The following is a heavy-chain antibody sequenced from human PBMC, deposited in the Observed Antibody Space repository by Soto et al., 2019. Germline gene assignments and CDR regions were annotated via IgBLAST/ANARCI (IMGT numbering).Heavy chain of an antibody. J-gene: IGHJ4*02. CDR3: ARLAKYSMPIRFFDY. CDR1: GYSFTSYW. CDR2: IDPSDSYT. V-gene: IGHV5-10-1*01. D-gene: IGHD6-13*01. Sequence: GESLKISCKGSGYSFTSYWISWVRQMPGKGLEWMGRIDPSDSYTNYSPSFQGHVTISADKSITTAYLQWSSLKASDTAMYYCARLAKYSMPIRFFDYWGQGTMVTVYS.